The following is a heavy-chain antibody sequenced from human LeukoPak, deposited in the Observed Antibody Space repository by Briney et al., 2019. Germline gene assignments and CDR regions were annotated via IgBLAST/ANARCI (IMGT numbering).Heavy chain of an antibody. Sequence: ASVKVSSKASGYTFTSYDINWVRQATGQGLEWMGWMNPNSGNTGYAQKFQGRVTMTRNTSISTAYMELSSLRSEDTAVYYCASNYYDYVWGSPRGFDPWGQGTLVTVSS. CDR2: MNPNSGNT. CDR3: ASNYYDYVWGSPRGFDP. V-gene: IGHV1-8*01. J-gene: IGHJ5*02. CDR1: GYTFTSYD. D-gene: IGHD3-16*01.